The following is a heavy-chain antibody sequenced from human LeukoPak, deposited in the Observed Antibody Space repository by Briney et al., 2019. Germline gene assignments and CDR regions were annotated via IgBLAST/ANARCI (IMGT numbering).Heavy chain of an antibody. D-gene: IGHD6-19*01. V-gene: IGHV1-3*01. CDR2: INAGNGNT. Sequence: ASVKVSCKASGYTFTSYAMHWVRQAPGQRLEWMGWINAGNGNTKYSQKFQGRVTITGDTSASTAYMELSSLRSEDTAVYYCARGGWLGHFDYWGQGTLVTVSS. J-gene: IGHJ4*02. CDR1: GYTFTSYA. CDR3: ARGGWLGHFDY.